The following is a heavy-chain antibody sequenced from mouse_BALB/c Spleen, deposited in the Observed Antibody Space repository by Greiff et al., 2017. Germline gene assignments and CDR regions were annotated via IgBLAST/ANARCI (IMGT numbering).Heavy chain of an antibody. J-gene: IGHJ2*01. CDR3: ARCYYGSSYGY. Sequence: QVQLQQSGAELVRPGSSVKISCTASGYAFSSYWMNWVKQRPGQGLEWIGQIYPGDGDTNYNGKFKGKATLTADKSSSTAYMQLSSLTSEDSAVYCCARCYYGSSYGYWGQGTTLTVSS. CDR2: IYPGDGDT. V-gene: IGHV1-80*01. CDR1: GYAFSSYW. D-gene: IGHD1-1*01.